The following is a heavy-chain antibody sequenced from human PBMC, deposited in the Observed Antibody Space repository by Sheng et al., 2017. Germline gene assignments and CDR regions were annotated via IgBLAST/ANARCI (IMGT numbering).Heavy chain of an antibody. V-gene: IGHV3-66*02. D-gene: IGHD1-26*01. CDR3: ARAQGQGGATLLVY. Sequence: EVQLVESGGGLVQPGGSLRLSCAASGFIVSSNYMSWVRQAPGKGLEWVSLIYSGGSTYYADSVKGRFTISRDNSKNTLYLQMNSLRSEDTAVYYCARAQGQGGATLLVYWGPEPGHRLL. CDR1: GFIVSSNY. J-gene: IGHJ4*02. CDR2: IYSGGST.